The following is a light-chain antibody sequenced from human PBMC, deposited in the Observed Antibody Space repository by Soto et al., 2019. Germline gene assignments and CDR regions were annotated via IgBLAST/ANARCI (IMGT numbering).Light chain of an antibody. CDR1: RSDVGGYNY. CDR3: SSYTSSSTLEVV. Sequence: QSVLTQPASVSGSPGQSITISCTGTRSDVGGYNYVSWDQQHPGKAPKLMIYDVSNRPSWVSTRFSGSKSGNTDSLTISGLQAEDEADYYCSSYTSSSTLEVVFGGGTKLTVL. CDR2: DVS. V-gene: IGLV2-14*01. J-gene: IGLJ2*01.